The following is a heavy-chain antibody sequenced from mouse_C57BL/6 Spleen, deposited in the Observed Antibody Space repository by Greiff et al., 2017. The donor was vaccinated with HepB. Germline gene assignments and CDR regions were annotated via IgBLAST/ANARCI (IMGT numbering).Heavy chain of an antibody. Sequence: VQVVESGPGLVQPSQSLSITCTVSGFSLTSYGVHWVRQSPGKGLEWLGVIWRGGSTDYNAAFMSRLSITKDNSKSQVFFKMNSLQADDTAIYYCAKRGPGKDAMDYWGQGTSVTVSS. CDR1: GFSLTSYG. CDR2: IWRGGST. V-gene: IGHV2-5*01. CDR3: AKRGPGKDAMDY. J-gene: IGHJ4*01.